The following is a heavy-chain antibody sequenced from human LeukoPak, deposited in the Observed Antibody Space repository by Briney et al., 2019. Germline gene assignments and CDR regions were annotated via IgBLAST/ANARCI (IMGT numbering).Heavy chain of an antibody. J-gene: IGHJ4*02. Sequence: SETLSLTCTVSGYSISSAYYWGWIRQSPGKGLEWIGTIYHSGSTSYNPSLKSRVTVSVDTSRNQFSLKLSSVTAADTAVYYCASTSQADWNYVGYWGQGTLVTVSS. V-gene: IGHV4-38-2*02. D-gene: IGHD1-7*01. CDR2: IYHSGST. CDR1: GYSISSAYY. CDR3: ASTSQADWNYVGY.